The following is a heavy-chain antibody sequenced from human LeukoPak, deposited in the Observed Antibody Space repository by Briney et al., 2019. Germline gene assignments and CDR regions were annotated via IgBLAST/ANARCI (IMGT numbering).Heavy chain of an antibody. CDR2: IYYSGST. V-gene: IGHV4-59*01. CDR3: ARISGYSYGYWGRFDP. CDR1: GGSISSYY. J-gene: IGHJ5*02. D-gene: IGHD5-18*01. Sequence: SETLSLTCTVSGGSISSYYWSWIRQPPGKGLEWIGYIYYSGSTNYNPSLKSRVTISVDTSKNQFSLKLSSVTAADTAVYYCARISGYSYGYWGRFDPWGQGTLVTVSS.